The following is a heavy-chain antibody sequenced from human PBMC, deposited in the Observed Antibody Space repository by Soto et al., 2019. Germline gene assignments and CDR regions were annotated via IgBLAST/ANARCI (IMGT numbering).Heavy chain of an antibody. CDR2: ISSSSSYI. Sequence: VQLVESGGGLVKPGGSLRLSCAASGFTFSSYSMNWVRQAPGKGLEWVSSISSSSSYIYYADSVKGRFTISRDNAKNSLYLQMNSLGAEDTAVYYCAREGFDSSGYYRGLDYWGQGTLVTVSS. CDR1: GFTFSSYS. D-gene: IGHD3-22*01. CDR3: AREGFDSSGYYRGLDY. J-gene: IGHJ4*02. V-gene: IGHV3-21*01.